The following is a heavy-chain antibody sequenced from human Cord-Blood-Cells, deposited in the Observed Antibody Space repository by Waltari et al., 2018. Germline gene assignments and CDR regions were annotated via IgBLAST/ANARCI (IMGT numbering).Heavy chain of an antibody. V-gene: IGHV4-39*01. CDR2: IYYSGST. J-gene: IGHJ4*02. CDR1: GGSISSSRYY. CDR3: ARHFWGATTIDY. Sequence: QLKLQESGAGLVQPSETPSLTCTVSGGSISSSRYYWGCLRQPPGKGLEWIGSIYYSGSTSYNPSLKSRVTISVDTSKTQFSLKLSSVTAADTAVYYCARHFWGATTIDYWGQGTLVTVSS. D-gene: IGHD1-26*01.